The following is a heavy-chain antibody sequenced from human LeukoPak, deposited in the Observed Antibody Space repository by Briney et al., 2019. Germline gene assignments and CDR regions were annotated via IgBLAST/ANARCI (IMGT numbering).Heavy chain of an antibody. CDR1: GGPVSSGGYY. D-gene: IGHD2-15*01. CDR2: IYYSGST. J-gene: IGHJ4*02. Sequence: SETLSLTCAVSGGPVSSGGYYWSWIRQPPGKGLEWIGYIYYSGSTNYNPSLKSRVTISLDTSKNQFSLKLSSVTAADTAVYYCARGVAGRGDFWGQGTLVTVSS. CDR3: ARGVAGRGDF. V-gene: IGHV4-61*08.